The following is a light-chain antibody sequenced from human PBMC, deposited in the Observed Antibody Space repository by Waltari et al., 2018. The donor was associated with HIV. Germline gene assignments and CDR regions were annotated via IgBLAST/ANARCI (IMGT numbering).Light chain of an antibody. CDR3: QQSYGSPFN. Sequence: DIQMTQSPSSLSASLRDSVLITCRASQAISTYLNWYQQKPGKAPVLLVYSAYTLQPGAPSRFRGAGSGRDFSLSISGLQTEDFATYFCQQSYGSPFNFGPGT. J-gene: IGKJ3*01. V-gene: IGKV1-39*01. CDR1: QAISTY. CDR2: SAY.